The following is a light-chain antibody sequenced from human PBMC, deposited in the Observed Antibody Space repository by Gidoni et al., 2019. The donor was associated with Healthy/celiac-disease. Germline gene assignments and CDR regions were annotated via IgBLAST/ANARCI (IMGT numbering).Light chain of an antibody. CDR2: AAT. CDR1: QGSSNY. Sequence: DIQMTQSPSSLSASVGDRVTITCRASQGSSNYLAWYQQKPGQVPKLLIYAATTSQAGPPSRFSGSGAGKDFTLISSRLQDEDAVTYYWQNDNSVPLTFGGGTKVEIK. V-gene: IGKV1-27*01. J-gene: IGKJ4*01. CDR3: QNDNSVPLT.